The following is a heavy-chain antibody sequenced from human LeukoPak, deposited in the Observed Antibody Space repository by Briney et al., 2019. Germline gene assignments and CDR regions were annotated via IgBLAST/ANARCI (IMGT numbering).Heavy chain of an antibody. V-gene: IGHV3-48*01. D-gene: IGHD6-6*01. CDR3: VRGLGF. CDR2: ISTSSRTI. Sequence: SGGSLRLSCAGSGFTFSSYGVRQAPGKGLEWLAYISTSSRTIYYADSVKGRFTISRDNAKKSLYLQMNTLRAEDTAVYYCVRGLGFGGQGTLVTVSS. CDR1: GFTFSSYG. J-gene: IGHJ1*01.